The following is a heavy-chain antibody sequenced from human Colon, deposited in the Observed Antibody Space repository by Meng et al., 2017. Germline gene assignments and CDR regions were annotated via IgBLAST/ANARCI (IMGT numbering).Heavy chain of an antibody. V-gene: IGHV3-74*01. CDR1: GFTFSSYW. CDR2: MNSDGSGT. J-gene: IGHJ1*01. D-gene: IGHD1-26*01. CDR3: ARGSDSGSYYGSEYFQH. Sequence: GESPKISCAASGFTFSSYWMHWVRQAPGKGLVWVSRMNSDGSGTSYADPVKGRFTISRDNAKNILYLQMNSLRAEDTAVYYCARGSDSGSYYGSEYFQHWGQGTLVTVSS.